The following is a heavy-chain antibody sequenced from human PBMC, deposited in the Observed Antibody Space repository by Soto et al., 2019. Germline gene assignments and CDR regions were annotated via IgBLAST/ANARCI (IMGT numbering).Heavy chain of an antibody. CDR3: ARVCISRVVTPSDAFDI. D-gene: IGHD3-3*01. CDR2: INPSGGST. Sequence: GASVKVSCKASGYTFTSYYMHWVRQAPGQGLEWMGIINPSGGSTSYAQKFQGRVTMTRDTSTSTVYMELSSLRSEDTAVYYCARVCISRVVTPSDAFDIWGQGTMVTVSS. V-gene: IGHV1-46*01. CDR1: GYTFTSYY. J-gene: IGHJ3*02.